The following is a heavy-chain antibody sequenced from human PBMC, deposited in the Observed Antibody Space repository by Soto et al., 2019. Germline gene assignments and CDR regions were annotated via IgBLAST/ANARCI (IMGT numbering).Heavy chain of an antibody. J-gene: IGHJ6*02. V-gene: IGHV3-30*18. CDR2: ISYDGSNK. CDR3: AKALGYCRSTSCYTFCHYYGMDV. D-gene: IGHD2-2*02. Sequence: QVQLVESGGGVVQPGRSLRLSCAASGFTFSSYGMHWVRQAPGKGLEWVAVISYDGSNKYYADSVKGRFTISRDNSKNSMYVQMNSLRAEDTAVYYCAKALGYCRSTSCYTFCHYYGMDVWGQGTTVTVSS. CDR1: GFTFSSYG.